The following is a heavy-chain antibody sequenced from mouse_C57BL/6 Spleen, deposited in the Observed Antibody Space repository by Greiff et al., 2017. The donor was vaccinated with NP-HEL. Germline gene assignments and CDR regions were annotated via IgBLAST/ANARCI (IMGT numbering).Heavy chain of an antibody. D-gene: IGHD2-1*01. Sequence: VQLQQPGAELVKPGASVKMSCKASGYTFTSYWITWVKQRPGQGLEWIGDIYPGSGSTNYNEKFKSKATLTVDTSSSTAYMQLSSLTSEDSAVYYCARRDYGNPYWYFDVWGTGTTVTVSS. CDR3: ARRDYGNPYWYFDV. V-gene: IGHV1-55*01. J-gene: IGHJ1*03. CDR2: IYPGSGST. CDR1: GYTFTSYW.